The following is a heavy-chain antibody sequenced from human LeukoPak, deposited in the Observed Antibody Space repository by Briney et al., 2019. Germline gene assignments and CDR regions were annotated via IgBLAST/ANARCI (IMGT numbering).Heavy chain of an antibody. CDR1: GFTFSGYA. Sequence: GRSLRLSCAASGFTFSGYAMRWVRQAPGKGLEWVALISYDGGSNKYYADSVKGRFTISRDNSKNTLCLQMNSLRAEDTAVYYCAKDPGLFNYDILTGSYRGGCPDYWGQGTLVTVSS. CDR3: AKDPGLFNYDILTGSYRGGCPDY. V-gene: IGHV3-30-3*01. D-gene: IGHD3-9*01. J-gene: IGHJ4*02. CDR2: ISYDGGSNK.